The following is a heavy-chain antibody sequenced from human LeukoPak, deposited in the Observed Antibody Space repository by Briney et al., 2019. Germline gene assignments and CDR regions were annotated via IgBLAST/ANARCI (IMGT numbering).Heavy chain of an antibody. J-gene: IGHJ4*02. CDR2: INHSGST. V-gene: IGHV4-34*01. CDR3: ARAHYYGSGSYYRLDY. CDR1: GGSFSVYY. D-gene: IGHD3-10*01. Sequence: SETLSLTCAGYGGSFSVYYWSWIRQPPGKGLEWIGEINHSGSTNYNPSLKSRVTISVDTSKNQFSLKLSSVTAADTAVYYCARAHYYGSGSYYRLDYWGQGTLVTVSS.